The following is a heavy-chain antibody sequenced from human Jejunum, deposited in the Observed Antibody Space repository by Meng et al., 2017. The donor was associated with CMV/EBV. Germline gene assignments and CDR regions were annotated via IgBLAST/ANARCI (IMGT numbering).Heavy chain of an antibody. Sequence: QVQLQESRPGLVTPSQTLSLSRIFSGGSVSSASYLWSCMRPPAGQGLEGIGRMYSNGSTYYNPSLKSRLTMSIATSKNQFSLELSSVTAADTAVYYCARMTGTNYFDYWGQGTLVTVSS. CDR1: GGSVSSASYL. J-gene: IGHJ4*02. CDR3: ARMTGTNYFDY. CDR2: MYSNGST. D-gene: IGHD3-9*01. V-gene: IGHV4-61*02.